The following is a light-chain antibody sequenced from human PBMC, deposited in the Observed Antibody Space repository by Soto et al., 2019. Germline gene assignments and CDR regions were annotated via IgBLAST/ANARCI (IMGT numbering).Light chain of an antibody. CDR3: LQHNSYPYT. V-gene: IGKV1-17*01. Sequence: DIHMTQSPSSLSASVGDRVTITCRASQGITNDLGWYQQKQGKAPKRLIYAASSLQSGVPSRFSGSGSVTKFTLTISSLQPDDFATYYCLQHNSYPYTFGQGTKLEIK. J-gene: IGKJ2*01. CDR1: QGITND. CDR2: AAS.